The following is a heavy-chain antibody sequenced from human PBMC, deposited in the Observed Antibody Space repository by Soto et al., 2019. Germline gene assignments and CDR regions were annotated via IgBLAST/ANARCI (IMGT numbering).Heavy chain of an antibody. D-gene: IGHD1-26*01. CDR2: IFYSGST. J-gene: IGHJ1*01. Sequence: PSETLSLTRNVSCGSISTSRSYWAWIRQPPGKGLEWLANIFYSGSTYYNTSLASLVPVSVDTSKNEFSLMLNYLTYADTAVDYCARHPATDYSDMWYGRWGKGPRGAVSS. CDR3: ARHPATDYSDMWYGR. V-gene: IGHV4-39*01. CDR1: CGSISTSRSY.